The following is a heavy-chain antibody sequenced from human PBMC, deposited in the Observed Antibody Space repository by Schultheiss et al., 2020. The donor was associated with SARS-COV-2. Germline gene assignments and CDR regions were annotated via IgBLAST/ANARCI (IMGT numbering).Heavy chain of an antibody. J-gene: IGHJ4*02. Sequence: GESLKISCAASGFTFSSYAMSWVRQAPGKGLEWVSAISGSGGSTYYADSVKGRFTISRDNSKNTLFLQMNSLRAEDTAVYYCARAKFGDGNFDYWGQGTLVTVSS. D-gene: IGHD3-10*02. V-gene: IGHV3-23*01. CDR3: ARAKFGDGNFDY. CDR1: GFTFSSYA. CDR2: ISGSGGST.